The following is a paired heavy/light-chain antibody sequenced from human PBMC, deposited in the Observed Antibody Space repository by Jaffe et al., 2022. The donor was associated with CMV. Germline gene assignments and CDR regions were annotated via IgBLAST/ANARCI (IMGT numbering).Heavy chain of an antibody. J-gene: IGHJ4*02. CDR1: GYSFPGSW. V-gene: IGHV5-51*01. CDR3: ARLGYCGGGSCYSRGYFDY. CDR2: IYPGDSDT. Sequence: EVQLVQSGAEVQKPGESLKISCKGSGYSFPGSWIGWVRQMPGKGLEWMGIIYPGDSDTRYSPSFQGQVTISADKSITTAYLQWSSLKASDSAMYYCARLGYCGGGSCYSRGYFDYWGQGTLVAISS. D-gene: IGHD2-15*01.
Light chain of an antibody. CDR1: QSVSSS. J-gene: IGKJ3*01. CDR3: QQRSNWPVT. Sequence: EIVLTQSPATLSLSPGERATLSCRASQSVSSSLAWFQQKPGQAPRLLIYDASNRATGIPARFSGSGSGTDFTLTISSLEPEDFAVYYCQQRSNWPVTFGPGTKVDIK. V-gene: IGKV3-11*01. CDR2: DAS.